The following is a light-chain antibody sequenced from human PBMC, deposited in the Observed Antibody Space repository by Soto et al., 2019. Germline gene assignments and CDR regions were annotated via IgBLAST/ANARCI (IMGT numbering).Light chain of an antibody. CDR1: ESLITKA. V-gene: IGKV3-20*01. J-gene: IGKJ3*01. Sequence: EIGLTQSPGTLSLSPGETATGSCRATESLITKALAWYQQKPGQAPRLLIYGAFTRDAAIPDRFNGSGSGTDFALTISRLELEDSAVYYCQQYGVSPLTFGPGTKVEIK. CDR2: GAF. CDR3: QQYGVSPLT.